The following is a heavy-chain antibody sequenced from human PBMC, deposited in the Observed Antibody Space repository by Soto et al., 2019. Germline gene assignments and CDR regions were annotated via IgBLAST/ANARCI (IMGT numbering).Heavy chain of an antibody. V-gene: IGHV3-21*01. CDR2: ISSSSSYI. D-gene: IGHD2-8*01. CDR3: ARDGCEWCPRDYYYGMDV. CDR1: GFTFSSYS. J-gene: IGHJ6*02. Sequence: GGSLRLSCAASGFTFSSYSMNWVRQAPGKGLEWVSSISSSSSYIYYADSVKGRFTISRDNAKNSLYLQMNSLRAEDTAVYYCARDGCEWCPRDYYYGMDVWGQGTTVTVSS.